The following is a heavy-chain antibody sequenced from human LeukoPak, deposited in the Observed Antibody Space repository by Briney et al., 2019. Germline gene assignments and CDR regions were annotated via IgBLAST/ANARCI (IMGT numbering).Heavy chain of an antibody. V-gene: IGHV4-39*01. D-gene: IGHD5-18*01. J-gene: IGHJ5*02. CDR2: IYYSGNA. CDR1: GGSISSTSYY. Sequence: PSETLSLTCSVSGGSISSTSYYWGGIRQPPGKGLEWIGSIYYSGNAYYNPSLKSRVTISVDTSKNQFSLKLSSVTAADTAVYYCACAAGYSYDNWFDPWGQGTLVTVSS. CDR3: ACAAGYSYDNWFDP.